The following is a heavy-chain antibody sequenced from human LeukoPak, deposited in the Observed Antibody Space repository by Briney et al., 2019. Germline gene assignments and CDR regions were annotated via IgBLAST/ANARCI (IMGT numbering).Heavy chain of an antibody. CDR2: IWNDGSNK. J-gene: IGHJ6*02. D-gene: IGHD1-14*01. V-gene: IGHV3-33*03. Sequence: PGRSLRLSCAASGLTFSSYGMHWVRQAPGKGLEWVAVIWNDGSNKYYADSVKGRFTISRDNSKNTLYLQMNSLRAEDTAVYYCATDPNQPTYGMDVWGQGTTVTVSS. CDR1: GLTFSSYG. CDR3: ATDPNQPTYGMDV.